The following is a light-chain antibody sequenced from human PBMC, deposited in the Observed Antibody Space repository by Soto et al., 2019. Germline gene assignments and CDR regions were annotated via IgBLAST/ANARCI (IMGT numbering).Light chain of an antibody. Sequence: EIVLTQSPDTLSLSPGERATLSCRTSQSVNSNYLAWYQQKPAQAPRLLIYGASSRATGIPDRFSGSGSGTDFTLTISRLEPEDFAVYYCQQYGSSLITFGQGTRLEIK. CDR2: GAS. J-gene: IGKJ5*01. CDR3: QQYGSSLIT. V-gene: IGKV3-20*01. CDR1: QSVNSNY.